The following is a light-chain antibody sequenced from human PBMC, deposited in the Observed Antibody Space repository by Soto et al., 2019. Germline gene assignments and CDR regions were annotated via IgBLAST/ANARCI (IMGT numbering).Light chain of an antibody. Sequence: EIVLTQSPGTLSLSPGERATLSCRASQSVSVNSLAWYQQKGGQAPRLRIYAASTRATGVPDRFSGTGSGTDFALTISRLETDDSAVYYCQQYGGSPFTFGPGTKVDIK. V-gene: IGKV3-20*01. CDR2: AAS. CDR3: QQYGGSPFT. CDR1: QSVSVNS. J-gene: IGKJ3*01.